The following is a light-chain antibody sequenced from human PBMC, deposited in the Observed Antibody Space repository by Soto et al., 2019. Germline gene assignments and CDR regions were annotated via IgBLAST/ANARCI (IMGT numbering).Light chain of an antibody. CDR1: QSVSSSY. CDR2: GAS. Sequence: ELVLTQSPGTLSSSPGERATLSCRASQSVSSSYLAWYQQKPGQAPRLLIYGASSRATGIPDRFSGSGSGTDFTLTISSLEPEDFAVYYCQQRSNWPLTFGGGTKVDNK. V-gene: IGKV3D-20*02. J-gene: IGKJ4*01. CDR3: QQRSNWPLT.